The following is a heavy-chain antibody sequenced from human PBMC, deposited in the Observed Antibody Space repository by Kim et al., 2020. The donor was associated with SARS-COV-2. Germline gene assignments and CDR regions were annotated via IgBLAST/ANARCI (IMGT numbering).Heavy chain of an antibody. D-gene: IGHD1-1*01. CDR2: INSDGSST. Sequence: GGSLRLSCAASGFTFSSYWMHWVRQAPGKGLVWVSRINSDGSSTSYADSVKGRFTISRDNAKNTLYLQMNSLRAEDTAVYYCARLYYSTTGTPYPYYYYGMDVWGQGTTVTVSS. CDR1: GFTFSSYW. J-gene: IGHJ6*02. CDR3: ARLYYSTTGTPYPYYYYGMDV. V-gene: IGHV3-74*01.